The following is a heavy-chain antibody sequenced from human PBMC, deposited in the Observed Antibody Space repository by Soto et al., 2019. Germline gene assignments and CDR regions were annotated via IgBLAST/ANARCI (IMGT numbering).Heavy chain of an antibody. V-gene: IGHV1-69*13. J-gene: IGHJ6*02. CDR3: AREGAYCGGDCYSHYYYGMDV. CDR1: GGTFSSYA. Sequence: GASVKVSCKASGGTFSSYAISCVRQAPGQGLEWMGGIIPIFGTANYAQKFQGRVTITADESTSTAYMELSSLRSEDTAVYYCAREGAYCGGDCYSHYYYGMDVWGQGTTVTVSS. D-gene: IGHD2-21*02. CDR2: IIPIFGTA.